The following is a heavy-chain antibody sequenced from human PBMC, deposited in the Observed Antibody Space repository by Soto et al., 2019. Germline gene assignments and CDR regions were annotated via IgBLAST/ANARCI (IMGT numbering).Heavy chain of an antibody. V-gene: IGHV1-24*01. Sequence: ASVKVSCKVSGYTLTELSMHWVRQAPGKGLEWMGGFDPEDGETIYAQKFQGGVTMTEDTSTDTAYMELSSLRSEDTAVYYCATVLIRARIAAAGYAFDIWGQGTMVTVSS. J-gene: IGHJ3*02. CDR3: ATVLIRARIAAAGYAFDI. D-gene: IGHD6-13*01. CDR2: FDPEDGET. CDR1: GYTLTELS.